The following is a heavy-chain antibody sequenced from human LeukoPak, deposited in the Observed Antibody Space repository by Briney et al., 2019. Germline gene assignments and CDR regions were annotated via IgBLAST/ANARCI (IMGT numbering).Heavy chain of an antibody. CDR3: AKQDTRSSAWYD. J-gene: IGHJ6*01. Sequence: GGSLTLSCAASGFTFSSYAMSWVRQAPGQGLEWVSAISDSGGNTYYADSVKGRFTISRDNSKNTLYLQMNSLRAEDTAVYYCAKQDTRSSAWYDCGDGTPVTVSS. V-gene: IGHV3-23*01. D-gene: IGHD6-19*01. CDR1: GFTFSSYA. CDR2: ISDSGGNT.